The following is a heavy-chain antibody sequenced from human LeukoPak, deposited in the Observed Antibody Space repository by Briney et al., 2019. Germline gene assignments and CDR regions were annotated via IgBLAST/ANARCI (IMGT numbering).Heavy chain of an antibody. CDR2: ISASGGST. J-gene: IGHJ4*02. CDR1: GFTFSSSA. V-gene: IGHV3-23*01. Sequence: GGSLRLSCAASGFTFSSSAMSWVRQVPGKGLEWVSGISASGGSTNYADSVRGRFTISRDNSKNTLYLQMNSLRAEDTAVYYCAKCGMANYYDSSGYYLVDYWGQGTLVTVSS. CDR3: AKCGMANYYDSSGYYLVDY. D-gene: IGHD3-22*01.